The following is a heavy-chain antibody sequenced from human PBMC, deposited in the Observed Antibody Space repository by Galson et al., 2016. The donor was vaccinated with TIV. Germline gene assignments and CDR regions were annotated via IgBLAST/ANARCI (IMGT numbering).Heavy chain of an antibody. Sequence: SVKVSCKASGGTLNNYAINWVRQAPGHGLEWMGGVLPISGSTNFAQNFQGRVTITTDKFTGTVYMELSSLRSGDTAVYFCARDFTCGGACYFFDDWGQGTLVTVSS. CDR3: ARDFTCGGACYFFDD. V-gene: IGHV1-69*05. J-gene: IGHJ4*02. CDR1: GGTLNNYA. CDR2: VLPISGST. D-gene: IGHD2-21*02.